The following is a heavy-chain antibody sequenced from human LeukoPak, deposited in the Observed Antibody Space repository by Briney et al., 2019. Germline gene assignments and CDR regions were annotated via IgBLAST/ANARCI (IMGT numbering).Heavy chain of an antibody. CDR2: IRYDGSII. CDR1: GFTFSSYC. D-gene: IGHD3-10*01. J-gene: IGHJ4*02. CDR3: AKALGSALVRGVMDY. Sequence: GGSLRLSCAASGFTFSSYCMHWVRQAPGKGLEWVAFIRYDGSIIYYADSVKGRFTISRDNSKNALYLQMDSLRAEDTAVYYCAKALGSALVRGVMDYWGQGTPVTVSS. V-gene: IGHV3-30*02.